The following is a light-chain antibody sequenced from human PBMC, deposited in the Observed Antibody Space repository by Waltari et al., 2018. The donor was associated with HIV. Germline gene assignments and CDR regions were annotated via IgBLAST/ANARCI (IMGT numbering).Light chain of an antibody. CDR2: ETS. Sequence: DIQMTQSPSSLSASVGDRVTVTCRASQGISNSLAWYQQKPGKAPELLLYETSRLQSGVPSRFSGSGSGTDYTLTISSLQPDDFASYYCQQYYSTPRTFGQGTKVEI. CDR3: QQYYSTPRT. J-gene: IGKJ1*01. V-gene: IGKV1-NL1*01. CDR1: QGISNS.